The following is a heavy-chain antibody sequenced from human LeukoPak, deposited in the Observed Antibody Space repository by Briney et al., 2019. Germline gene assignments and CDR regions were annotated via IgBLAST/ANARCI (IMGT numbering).Heavy chain of an antibody. J-gene: IGHJ3*01. CDR1: DDSLSQYF. CDR3: ARPQGKGRDAFDV. V-gene: IGHV4-4*07. Sequence: SETLSVTCTVSDDSLSQYFWVWIRQPDGKQLEWIGRIYSSGYTNYNPSLQSRVSMSLDTSTNQFFLNLTSVTAADTAVYYCARPQGKGRDAFDVWGLGTMVTVSS. CDR2: IYSSGYT.